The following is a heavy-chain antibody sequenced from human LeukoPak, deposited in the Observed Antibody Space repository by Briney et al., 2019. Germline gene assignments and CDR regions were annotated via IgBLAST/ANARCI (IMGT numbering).Heavy chain of an antibody. CDR3: ARDRTGFFDY. V-gene: IGHV3-53*01. Sequence: GGSLRLSCAASGFTFSTYATSWVRQAPGKGLEWVSVIYSGGSTYYADSVKGRFTISRDNSKNTLYLQMNSLRAEDTAVYYCARDRTGFFDYWGQGTLVTVSS. D-gene: IGHD1-1*01. CDR2: IYSGGST. CDR1: GFTFSTYA. J-gene: IGHJ4*02.